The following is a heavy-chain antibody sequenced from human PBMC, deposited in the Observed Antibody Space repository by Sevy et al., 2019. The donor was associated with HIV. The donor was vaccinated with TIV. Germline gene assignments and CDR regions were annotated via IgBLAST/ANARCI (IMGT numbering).Heavy chain of an antibody. CDR3: AKLGEWLFMPNYYYGMDV. D-gene: IGHD3-3*01. V-gene: IGHV3-30*18. Sequence: GGSLRLSCAASGFIFSNYGMEWVRQAPGKGLEWVAVISFDGSNKYYADSVKGRFTISRDNSKNTVYLQMNSLRTEDTALYYCAKLGEWLFMPNYYYGMDVWGQRTTVTVSS. CDR2: ISFDGSNK. CDR1: GFIFSNYG. J-gene: IGHJ6*02.